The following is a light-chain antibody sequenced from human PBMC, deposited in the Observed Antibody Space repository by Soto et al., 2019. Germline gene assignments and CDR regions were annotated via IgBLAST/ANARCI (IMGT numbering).Light chain of an antibody. CDR2: RNN. CDR1: SSNIGSNY. CDR3: AVWDDSLSGVV. Sequence: QSVLTQPPSASGTPGQRVTISCSGSSSNIGSNYVYWYQQLPGTAPKLLIYRNNQRPSGVPDRFSGSKSGISASLAISGLRSEDEADYYCAVWDDSLSGVVFGGGTKLTVL. J-gene: IGLJ2*01. V-gene: IGLV1-47*01.